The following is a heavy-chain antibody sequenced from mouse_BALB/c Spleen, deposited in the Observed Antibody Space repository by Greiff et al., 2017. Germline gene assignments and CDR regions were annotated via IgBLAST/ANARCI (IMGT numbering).Heavy chain of an antibody. CDR1: GFDFSRYW. CDR2: INPDSSTI. J-gene: IGHJ3*01. V-gene: IGHV4-1*02. CDR3: ARLGLRRFAY. Sequence: DVKLQESGGGLVQPGGSLKLSCAASGFDFSRYWMSWVRQAPGKGLEWIGEINPDSSTINYTPSLKDKFIISRDNAKNTLYLQMSKVRSEDTALYYCARLGLRRFAYWGQGTLVTVSA. D-gene: IGHD2-4*01.